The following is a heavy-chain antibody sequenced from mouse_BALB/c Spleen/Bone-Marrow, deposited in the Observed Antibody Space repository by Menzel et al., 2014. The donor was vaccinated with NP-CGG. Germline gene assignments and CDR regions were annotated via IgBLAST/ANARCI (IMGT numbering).Heavy chain of an antibody. CDR2: INPSNGGT. CDR3: TRSNYGYWYFDV. Sequence: VQLQQSGAELVKPGASVKLSCKASGYSFTNYYMYWVKRRPGQGLEWIGEINPSNGGTNFNEKFKNKATLTVDKSSSTGYMQLSSLTSEDSAVYYCTRSNYGYWYFDVWGAGTTVTVSS. V-gene: IGHV1S81*02. J-gene: IGHJ1*01. D-gene: IGHD1-1*01. CDR1: GYSFTNYY.